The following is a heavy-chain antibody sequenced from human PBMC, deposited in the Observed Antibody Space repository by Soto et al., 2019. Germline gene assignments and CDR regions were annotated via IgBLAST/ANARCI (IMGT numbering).Heavy chain of an antibody. CDR2: IDHDGPT. V-gene: IGHV3-74*01. CDR1: GFIFSNYW. J-gene: IGHJ4*02. CDR3: GRDSHGDY. Sequence: EVQLVESGGGLVQPGGSLRLSCAGSGFIFSNYWMHWVRQAPGKGLEWVSRIDHDGPTDYADSVRGRFTISRDNAENTLYLQMNSLRPEDTAVYYCGRDSHGDYWGQGTLVTVSS.